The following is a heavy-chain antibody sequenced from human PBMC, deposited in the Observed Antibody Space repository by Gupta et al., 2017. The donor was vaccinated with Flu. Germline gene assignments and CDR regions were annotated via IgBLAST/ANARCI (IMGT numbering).Heavy chain of an antibody. Sequence: VLLVESGGGLVQPGGSLRLSCPAYGFDFNSYEMSWVRQAPGRGLEWVAFISSSAVTYYTDPVRGRFTISRDNANNLLYLQMSSLRGEDTAVYYCARGHWDNWGQGTLVTVSS. CDR2: ISSSAVT. J-gene: IGHJ4*02. CDR1: GFDFNSYE. V-gene: IGHV3-48*03. CDR3: ARGHWDN.